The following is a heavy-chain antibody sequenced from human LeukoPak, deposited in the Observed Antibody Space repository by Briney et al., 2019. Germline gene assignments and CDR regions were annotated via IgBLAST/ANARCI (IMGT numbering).Heavy chain of an antibody. CDR1: GGSISSSSYY. CDR2: IYYSGST. J-gene: IGHJ6*03. V-gene: IGHV4-39*01. D-gene: IGHD6-6*01. Sequence: PSETLSLTCTVSGGSISSSSYYWGWIRQPPGKGLEWIGSIYYSGSTYYNPSLKSRVTISADTSKNQFSLKLSSVTAADTAVYYCARVQYSSSSDPYYYYYYMDVWGKGTTVTVSS. CDR3: ARVQYSSSSDPYYYYYYMDV.